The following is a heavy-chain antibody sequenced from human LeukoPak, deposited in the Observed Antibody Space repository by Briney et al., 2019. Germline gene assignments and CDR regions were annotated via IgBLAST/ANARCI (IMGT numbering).Heavy chain of an antibody. D-gene: IGHD3-10*01. Sequence: PSETLSLTCTVSGGSISSGDYYWSWIRQPPGKGLEWIGYIYYSGSTYYNPSLKSRVTISVDTSKNQFSLKLSSVTAADTAVYYCASSLYGSGSGYFDYWGQGTLVTVSS. V-gene: IGHV4-30-4*08. CDR3: ASSLYGSGSGYFDY. CDR1: GGSISSGDYY. CDR2: IYYSGST. J-gene: IGHJ4*02.